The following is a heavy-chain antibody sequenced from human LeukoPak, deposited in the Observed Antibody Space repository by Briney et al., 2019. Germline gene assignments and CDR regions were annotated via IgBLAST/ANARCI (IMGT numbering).Heavy chain of an antibody. J-gene: IGHJ6*02. CDR2: MNPNSGHT. Sequence: GASVKVSCKASGYTFTSYDINWVRQATGQGLEWMGWMNPNSGHTGYAQKFQGRVTMTRNTSISTAYMELSSLRSEDTAVYYCARGPSSSSLRFLEWLSYYYYGMDVWGQGTTVTVSS. CDR3: ARGPSSSSLRFLEWLSYYYYGMDV. D-gene: IGHD3-3*01. V-gene: IGHV1-8*01. CDR1: GYTFTSYD.